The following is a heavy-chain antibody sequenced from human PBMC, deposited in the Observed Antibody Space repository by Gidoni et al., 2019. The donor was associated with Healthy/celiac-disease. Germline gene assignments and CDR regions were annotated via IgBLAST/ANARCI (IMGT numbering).Heavy chain of an antibody. J-gene: IGHJ4*02. Sequence: QVQLQQWGAGLLKPSETLSLTCAVYGGSFSGYYWSWIRQPPGKGLEWIGEINHSGSTNYNPSLKSRVTISVDTSKNQFSLKLSSVTAADTAVYYCARGRLDIVVVPAVHFDYWGQGTLVTVSS. CDR1: GGSFSGYY. D-gene: IGHD2-2*03. V-gene: IGHV4-34*01. CDR2: INHSGST. CDR3: ARGRLDIVVVPAVHFDY.